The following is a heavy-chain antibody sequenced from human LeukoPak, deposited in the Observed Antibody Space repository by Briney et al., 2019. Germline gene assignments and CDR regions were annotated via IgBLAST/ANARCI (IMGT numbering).Heavy chain of an antibody. CDR3: ARETGDCSFDY. J-gene: IGHJ4*02. CDR2: ISSSSSYI. Sequence: GGSLRLSCAASGFTFSSYEMNWVRQAPGKGLEWVSSISSSSSYIYYADSVKGRFTISRDNAKNSLYLQMNSLRAEDTAVYYCARETGDCSFDYWGQGTLVTVSP. CDR1: GFTFSSYE. V-gene: IGHV3-21*01. D-gene: IGHD2-21*02.